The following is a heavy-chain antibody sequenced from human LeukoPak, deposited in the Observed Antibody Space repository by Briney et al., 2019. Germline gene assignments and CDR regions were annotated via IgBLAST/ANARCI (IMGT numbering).Heavy chain of an antibody. Sequence: GSLRLSCAASGFTFSNYWMHWVRQAPGKGLVWVSRINGGGSTTTYADSVKGRFTISRDNAKNSLYLQMNSLRAEDTAVYYCARGGLYDFWSGYPAPYYFDYWGQGTLVTVSS. D-gene: IGHD3-3*01. J-gene: IGHJ4*02. CDR2: INGGGSTT. CDR3: ARGGLYDFWSGYPAPYYFDY. V-gene: IGHV3-74*01. CDR1: GFTFSNYW.